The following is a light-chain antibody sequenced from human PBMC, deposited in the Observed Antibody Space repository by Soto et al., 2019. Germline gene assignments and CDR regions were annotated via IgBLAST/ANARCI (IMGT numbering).Light chain of an antibody. Sequence: EIVMTQSPDTLSVSPGERATLSCRASQSVSSNLAWYQQKPGQAPSLLIYGASTRATGIQARFSGSGSGTEFTLTISSLESEDFAVYYCQQYNDWLTFGGGTKVAIK. CDR1: QSVSSN. V-gene: IGKV3-15*01. CDR3: QQYNDWLT. CDR2: GAS. J-gene: IGKJ4*01.